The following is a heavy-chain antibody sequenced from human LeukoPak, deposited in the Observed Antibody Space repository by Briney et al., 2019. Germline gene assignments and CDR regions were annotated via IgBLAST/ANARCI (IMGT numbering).Heavy chain of an antibody. CDR1: GSTFTSYW. Sequence: PGGSLRLSCAASGSTFTSYWIHWVRQAPGKGLVWVSRIKGDESSTNYADSVKGRFTISRDNSKNTLYLQMNSLRAEDTAVYYCAKDPRLMVRGVGWYYMDVWGKGTTVTVSS. CDR3: AKDPRLMVRGVGWYYMDV. D-gene: IGHD3-10*01. J-gene: IGHJ6*03. CDR2: IKGDESST. V-gene: IGHV3-74*01.